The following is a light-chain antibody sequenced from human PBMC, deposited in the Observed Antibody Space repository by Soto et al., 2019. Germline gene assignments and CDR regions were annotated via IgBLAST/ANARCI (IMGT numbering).Light chain of an antibody. Sequence: DIQVTQSPPTLSASVGDRVTITCRASQSIRYYLAWYHQMPGKAPKLLIYGASSLQSGVPSRFSGSGSGTEFTLTIGSLQPDDFATYFCQHHNSYSQTFVQGTKVEIK. CDR1: QSIRYY. J-gene: IGKJ1*01. V-gene: IGKV1-5*01. CDR3: QHHNSYSQT. CDR2: GAS.